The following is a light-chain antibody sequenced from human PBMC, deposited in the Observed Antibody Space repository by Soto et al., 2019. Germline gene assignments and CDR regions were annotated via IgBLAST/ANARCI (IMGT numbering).Light chain of an antibody. J-gene: IGKJ2*01. V-gene: IGKV2-28*01. CDR2: LGS. CDR3: QQYNSYSRDT. CDR1: QSLLHSNGYNY. Sequence: DIVMTQSPLSLPVTPGEPASISCRSSQSLLHSNGYNYLDWYLQKPGQSPQLLIYLGSNRASGVPDRFSGSGSGTEFTLTISSLQPDDFATYYCQQYNSYSRDTFGQGTKLEIK.